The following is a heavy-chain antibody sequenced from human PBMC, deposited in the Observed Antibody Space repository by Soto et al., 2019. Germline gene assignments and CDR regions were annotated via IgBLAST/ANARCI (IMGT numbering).Heavy chain of an antibody. CDR3: ARQIYDSDTGPNFQYYFDS. CDR2: IGPSDSQT. J-gene: IGHJ4*02. D-gene: IGHD3-22*01. CDR1: GYSFAGYW. V-gene: IGHV5-10-1*01. Sequence: GESLKISCKGSGYSFAGYWITWVRQKPGKGLEWMGRIGPSDSQTYYSPSFRGHVSISATKSITTVFLQWSSLRASDTAMYYCARQIYDSDTGPNFQYYFDSWGQGTPVTVSS.